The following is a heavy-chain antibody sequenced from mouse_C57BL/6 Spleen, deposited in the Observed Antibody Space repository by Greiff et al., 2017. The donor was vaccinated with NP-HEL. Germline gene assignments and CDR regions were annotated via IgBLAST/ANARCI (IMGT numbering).Heavy chain of an antibody. Sequence: EVQLVESGGGLVKPGGSLKLSCAASGFTFSSYAMSWVRQTPEKRLEWVATISDGGSYTYYPDNVKGRFTISRDNAKNNLYLQMSHLKSEDTAMYYCARGLPEFAYWGQGTLVTVSA. CDR3: ARGLPEFAY. D-gene: IGHD5-5*01. J-gene: IGHJ3*01. CDR2: ISDGGSYT. V-gene: IGHV5-4*01. CDR1: GFTFSSYA.